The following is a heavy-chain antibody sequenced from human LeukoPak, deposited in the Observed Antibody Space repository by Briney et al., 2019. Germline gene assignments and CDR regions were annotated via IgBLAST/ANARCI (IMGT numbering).Heavy chain of an antibody. CDR2: IGIDSGNT. CDR1: GFTFSDYS. Sequence: GGSLRLSCAASGFTFSDYSMNWVRQAPGKGLEWISYIGIDSGNTIYSDSVKGRFTISGDKAKNSLYLQMNSLRVEDTAVYYCARDYKYAFDNWGQGTLVTVSS. D-gene: IGHD5-24*01. J-gene: IGHJ4*02. V-gene: IGHV3-48*01. CDR3: ARDYKYAFDN.